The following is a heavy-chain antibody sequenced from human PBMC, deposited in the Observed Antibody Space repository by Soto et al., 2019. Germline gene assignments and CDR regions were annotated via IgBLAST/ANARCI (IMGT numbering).Heavy chain of an antibody. Sequence: QVQLVESGGGVVQPGRSLRLSCAASGFTFSSYGMHWVRQAPGKGLEWVAVISYDGSNKYYADYVKGRFTISRDNSKNTLYLQMNSLRAEDTAVYYCAKVAILGATAYFEYWCQGTLVTVSS. CDR1: GFTFSSYG. CDR2: ISYDGSNK. D-gene: IGHD1-26*01. J-gene: IGHJ4*02. CDR3: AKVAILGATAYFEY. V-gene: IGHV3-30*18.